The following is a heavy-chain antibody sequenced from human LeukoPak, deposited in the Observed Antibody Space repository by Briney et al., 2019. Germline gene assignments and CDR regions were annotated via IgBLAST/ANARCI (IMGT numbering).Heavy chain of an antibody. V-gene: IGHV4-39*01. CDR2: FYYSGNT. D-gene: IGHD6-13*01. Sequence: SETLSLTCTVSSGSISSSAYHWGWNRQPPGKGLEWIGSFYYSGNTYYKPSLKGRVTISVDTSKNQFSLNLSSVTAADTAVYYCARGFAAAGQYYFDYWGQGTLVTVSS. CDR3: ARGFAAAGQYYFDY. J-gene: IGHJ4*02. CDR1: SGSISSSAYH.